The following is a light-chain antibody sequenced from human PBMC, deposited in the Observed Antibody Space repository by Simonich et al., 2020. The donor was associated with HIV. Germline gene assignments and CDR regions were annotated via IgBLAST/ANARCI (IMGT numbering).Light chain of an antibody. Sequence: SYELTQPPSVSVSPGQTARITCSGDAMPKKYAYWYQQKPGQAPVLVIYKDNERPSGIPERFSGSSSGTTVTLTISGVQAEDEADYHCQSGDSSGTYVVFGGGTKLTVL. CDR2: KDN. V-gene: IGLV3-25*03. CDR1: AMPKKY. J-gene: IGLJ2*01. CDR3: QSGDSSGTYVV.